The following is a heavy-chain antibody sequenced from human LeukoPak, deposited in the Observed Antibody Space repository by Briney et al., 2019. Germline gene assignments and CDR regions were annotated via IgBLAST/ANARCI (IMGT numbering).Heavy chain of an antibody. CDR1: GGSISSSNW. J-gene: IGHJ4*02. Sequence: PSETLSLTCAVSGGSISSSNWWSWVRQPPGKGLEWIGEIYHSGSTNYNPSLKSRVTISVDKSKNQFSLKLSSVTAADTAVYYCAKDVYGEFFWWGDYWGQGTLVTVSS. CDR3: AKDVYGEFFWWGDY. V-gene: IGHV4-4*02. CDR2: IYHSGST. D-gene: IGHD3-10*02.